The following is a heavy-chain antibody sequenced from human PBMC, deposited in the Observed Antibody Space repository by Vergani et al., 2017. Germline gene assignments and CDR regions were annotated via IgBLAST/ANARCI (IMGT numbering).Heavy chain of an antibody. V-gene: IGHV3-33*01. CDR2: IWYDGSNK. CDR1: GFTFSSYG. Sequence: QVQLVESGGGVVQPGRSLRLSCAASGFTFSSYGMHWVRQAPGKGLEWVAVIWYDGSNKYYADSVKGRFTISRDNSKNTPYLQMNSLRAEDTAVYYCASDSGSYLGSPFDYWGQGTLVTVSS. CDR3: ASDSGSYLGSPFDY. D-gene: IGHD1-26*01. J-gene: IGHJ4*02.